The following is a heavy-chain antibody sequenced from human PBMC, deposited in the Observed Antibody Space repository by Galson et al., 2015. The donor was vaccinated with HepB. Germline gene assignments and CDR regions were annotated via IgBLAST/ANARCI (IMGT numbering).Heavy chain of an antibody. D-gene: IGHD6-13*01. CDR1: GDSVSSNSAA. V-gene: IGHV6-1*01. J-gene: IGHJ4*02. CDR3: ARAGSSSWPWGYFDY. Sequence: CAISGDSVSSNSAAWNWIRQSPSRGLEWLGRTYYRSKWYNDYAVSVESRITINPDTSKNQFSLQLNSVTPEDTAVYYCARAGSSSWPWGYFDYWGQGTLVIVSS. CDR2: TYYRSKWYN.